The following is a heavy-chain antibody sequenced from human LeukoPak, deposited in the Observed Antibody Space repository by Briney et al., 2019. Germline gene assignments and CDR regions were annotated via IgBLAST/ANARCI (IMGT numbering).Heavy chain of an antibody. CDR1: GFTFSSYA. J-gene: IGHJ4*02. Sequence: GGSPRLSCAASGFTFSSYAMSWVRQAPGKGLEWVSAISGSGGSTYYADSVKGRFTISRDNSKNTLYLQMNSLRAEDTAVYYCAKESLRGYSYGWVTYYFDYWGQGTLVTVSS. V-gene: IGHV3-23*01. CDR2: ISGSGGST. D-gene: IGHD5-18*01. CDR3: AKESLRGYSYGWVTYYFDY.